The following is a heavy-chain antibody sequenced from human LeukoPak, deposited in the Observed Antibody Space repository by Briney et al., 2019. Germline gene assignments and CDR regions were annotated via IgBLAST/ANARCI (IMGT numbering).Heavy chain of an antibody. CDR3: AKAGSSSWQHYYYYGMDV. D-gene: IGHD6-13*01. V-gene: IGHV3-23*01. J-gene: IGHJ6*02. CDR1: GFTFSSYA. CDR2: IIGSGGST. Sequence: TGGSLRLSCAASGFTFSSYAMSWVRQAPGKGLEWVSAIIGSGGSTYYADSVKGRFTISRDNSKNTLYLQMNSLRAEDTAVYYCAKAGSSSWQHYYYYGMDVWGQGTTVTVSS.